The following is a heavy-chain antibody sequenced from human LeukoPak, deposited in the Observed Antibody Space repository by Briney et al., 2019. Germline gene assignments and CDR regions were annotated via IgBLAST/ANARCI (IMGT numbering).Heavy chain of an antibody. CDR3: AKDRRLPWDYFDS. V-gene: IGHV3-23*01. D-gene: IGHD5-12*01. Sequence: PGGSLRLSCAASGFTFSSYAMSWFRQAPGRGLEWVSAIDGSGGSTYYADSVRGRFTISRDNSKNTLYLQMNSLRAEDTAIYYCAKDRRLPWDYFDSWGQGTLVTVSP. CDR1: GFTFSSYA. CDR2: IDGSGGST. J-gene: IGHJ4*02.